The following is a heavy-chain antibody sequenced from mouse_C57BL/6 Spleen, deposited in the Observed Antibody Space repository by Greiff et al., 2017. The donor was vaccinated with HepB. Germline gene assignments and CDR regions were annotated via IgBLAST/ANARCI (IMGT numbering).Heavy chain of an antibody. D-gene: IGHD4-1*01. J-gene: IGHJ2*01. CDR3: AKLTEWYFDY. Sequence: EVHLVESGGGLVKPGGSLKLSCAASGFTFSDYGMHWVRQAPEKGLEWVAYISSGSSTIYYADTVKGRFTISRDNAKNTLFLQMTSLRSEDTAMYYCAKLTEWYFDYWGQGTTLTVSS. CDR2: ISSGSSTI. V-gene: IGHV5-17*01. CDR1: GFTFSDYG.